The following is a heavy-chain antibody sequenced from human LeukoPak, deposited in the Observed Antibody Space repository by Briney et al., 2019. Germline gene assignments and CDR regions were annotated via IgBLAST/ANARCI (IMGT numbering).Heavy chain of an antibody. D-gene: IGHD4-17*01. J-gene: IGHJ6*03. CDR3: ARDREIPLEFMTTVTTLSGYMDV. Sequence: PGGSLRLSCAASGFTFSSYWMSWVRQAPGKGLEWVANIKQDGSEKYYVDSVKGRFTISRDNAKNSLYLQMNSLRAEDTAVYYCARDREIPLEFMTTVTTLSGYMDVWGKGTTVTVSS. CDR1: GFTFSSYW. V-gene: IGHV3-7*01. CDR2: IKQDGSEK.